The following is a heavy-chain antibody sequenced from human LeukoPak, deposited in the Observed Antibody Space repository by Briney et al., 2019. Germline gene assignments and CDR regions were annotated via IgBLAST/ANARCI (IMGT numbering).Heavy chain of an antibody. D-gene: IGHD3-22*01. CDR3: ARDGYYDSSGYW. Sequence: ASVKVSCTGSGYTFTGYYMHWVRQAPGQGREWVGRINPNSGGTNYAQKFQGRGTMTRDPSISTAYMELSRLRSDDTAVYYCARDGYYDSSGYWWGQGTLVTVSS. V-gene: IGHV1-2*06. CDR2: INPNSGGT. J-gene: IGHJ4*02. CDR1: GYTFTGYY.